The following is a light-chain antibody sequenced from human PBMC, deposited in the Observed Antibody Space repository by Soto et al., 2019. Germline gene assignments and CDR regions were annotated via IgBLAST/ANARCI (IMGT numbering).Light chain of an antibody. J-gene: IGKJ4*01. CDR2: AAS. CDR1: QSISAY. V-gene: IGKV1-39*01. CDR3: QQSYDRPPVT. Sequence: DVQMTQSPSSLSASVGDTVTLTCRASQSISAYLNWYQQKPGQAPNLLITAASTLESGVPSRFSGRGAGTHFALTISSLQPEDFATYYWQQSYDRPPVTVGGGTKVELK.